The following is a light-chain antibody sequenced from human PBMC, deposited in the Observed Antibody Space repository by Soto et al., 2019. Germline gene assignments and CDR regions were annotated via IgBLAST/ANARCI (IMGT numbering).Light chain of an antibody. CDR1: QSVSSSY. Sequence: EIVLTQSPGTLSLSPGERATLSCRASQSVSSSYLAWYQQKPGQAPRLLIYGASRRATGIPDRLSGSGSGTDFTLTISRLEPQDFAVYYCQKYGSLYTFGQGTKVDIK. J-gene: IGKJ2*01. V-gene: IGKV3-20*01. CDR2: GAS. CDR3: QKYGSLYT.